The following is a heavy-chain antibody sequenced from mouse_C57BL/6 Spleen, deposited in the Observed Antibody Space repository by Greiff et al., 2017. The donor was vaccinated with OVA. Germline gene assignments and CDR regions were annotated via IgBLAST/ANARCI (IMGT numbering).Heavy chain of an antibody. Sequence: VQLQQSGPYLVKPFSSVKISCKASGYTFTDYYMNWVKQSHGKSLEWIGDINPNNGGTSYNQKFTGTATLTVDKSSSTAYMELRILTSYYSSVYYFASIYCSSPLDYWGQGPTLTVSS. CDR3: ASIYCSSPLDY. V-gene: IGHV1-26*01. CDR1: GYTFTDYY. CDR2: INPNNGGT. D-gene: IGHD1-1*01. J-gene: IGHJ2*01.